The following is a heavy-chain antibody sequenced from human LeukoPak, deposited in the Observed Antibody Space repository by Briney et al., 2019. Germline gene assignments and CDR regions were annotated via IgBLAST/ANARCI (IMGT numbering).Heavy chain of an antibody. V-gene: IGHV3-30*02. CDR2: IRYDGSNK. J-gene: IGHJ4*02. CDR1: GFTFSSYG. CDR3: AKAPPRRAEYYGSYY. Sequence: GGSLRLSCAASGFTFSSYGMHWVRQAPGKGLEWVAFIRYDGSNKYYADSVKGRFTISRDNSKNTLYLQMNSLRAEDTAVYYCAKAPPRRAEYYGSYYWGQGTLVTVSS. D-gene: IGHD3-10*01.